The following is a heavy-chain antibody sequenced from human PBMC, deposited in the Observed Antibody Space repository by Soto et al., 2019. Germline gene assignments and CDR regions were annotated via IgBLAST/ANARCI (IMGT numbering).Heavy chain of an antibody. J-gene: IGHJ4*02. Sequence: QLKLQRSGPGLVKPSETLSLTCTVFGGSISSSNYNWGGIRQPPGKGLEWIGSMYYSGSAYYNPSLKSRVTISVDTSKNQFSLKLTSVTAADTAVYHCARHVGNSPPGSWGQGTLVTVSS. D-gene: IGHD1-26*01. V-gene: IGHV4-39*01. CDR3: ARHVGNSPPGS. CDR2: MYYSGSA. CDR1: GGSISSSNYN.